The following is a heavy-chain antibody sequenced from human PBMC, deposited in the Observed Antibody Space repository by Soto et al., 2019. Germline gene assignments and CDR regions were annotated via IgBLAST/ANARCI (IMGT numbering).Heavy chain of an antibody. CDR1: GGSISSGGYY. Sequence: SETLSLTCTVSGGSISSGGYYWSWIRQHPGKGLEWIGYIYYSGSTYYNPSLKSRVTISVDTSKNQFSLKLSSVTAADTAVYYCARDRSDTAMVTPRPSYGMDVWGQGTTVTVSS. V-gene: IGHV4-31*03. D-gene: IGHD5-18*01. CDR2: IYYSGST. CDR3: ARDRSDTAMVTPRPSYGMDV. J-gene: IGHJ6*02.